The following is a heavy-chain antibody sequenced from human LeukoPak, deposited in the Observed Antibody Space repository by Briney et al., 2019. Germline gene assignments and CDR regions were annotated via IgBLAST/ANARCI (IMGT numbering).Heavy chain of an antibody. J-gene: IGHJ4*02. V-gene: IGHV1-46*01. D-gene: IGHD6-6*01. CDR2: INPTGGST. Sequence: ASVTVSCTASGYTFPSYFMHWVRQPPGQGLEWMGIINPTGGSTTYAQKSQGRVTMTRDTSTSTVYMELSSLRSDDTAVYYCARTAARRFDYWGQGTLVTVSS. CDR1: GYTFPSYF. CDR3: ARTAARRFDY.